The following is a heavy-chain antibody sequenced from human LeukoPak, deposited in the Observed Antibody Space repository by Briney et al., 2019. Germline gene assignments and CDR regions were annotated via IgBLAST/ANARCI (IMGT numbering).Heavy chain of an antibody. V-gene: IGHV3-74*01. CDR3: TRGYGDYARLPFDC. CDR1: GFTFSSYW. D-gene: IGHD4-17*01. J-gene: IGHJ4*02. CDR2: INSAGIST. Sequence: GGSLRLSCTASGFTFSSYWMHWVRQVPGKGLVWVSRINSAGISTNYADSVKGRFTISRDNAKNMLYLQMNSLRAEDTAVYYCTRGYGDYARLPFDCWGQGTLVTVSS.